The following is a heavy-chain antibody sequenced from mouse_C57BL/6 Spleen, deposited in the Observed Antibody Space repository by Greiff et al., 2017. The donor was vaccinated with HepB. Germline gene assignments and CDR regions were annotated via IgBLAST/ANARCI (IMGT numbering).Heavy chain of an antibody. V-gene: IGHV1-59*01. CDR1: GYTFTSYW. J-gene: IGHJ3*01. D-gene: IGHD2-5*01. CDR3: ASDSNPFAY. CDR2: IDPSDSYT. Sequence: QVQLQQPGAELVRPGTSVKLSCKASGYTFTSYWMHWVKQRPGQGLEWIGVIDPSDSYTNYNQKFKGKATLTVDTSSSTAYMQLSSLTSEDSAVYYCASDSNPFAYWGQGTLVTVSA.